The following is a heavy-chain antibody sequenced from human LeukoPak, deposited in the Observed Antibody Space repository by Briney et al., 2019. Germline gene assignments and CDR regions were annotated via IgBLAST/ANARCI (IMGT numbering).Heavy chain of an antibody. CDR1: GFTFSSYS. CDR3: ASIGGSYYNFDY. Sequence: GGSLRLSCAASGFTFSSYSMNWVRQAPGKGLEWVSSISSSSSYIFYADSVKGRFTISRDNPKNSLYLQMNSLSAEDTAVYYCASIGGSYYNFDYWGQGTLVTVSS. CDR2: ISSSSSYI. V-gene: IGHV3-21*01. J-gene: IGHJ4*02. D-gene: IGHD1-26*01.